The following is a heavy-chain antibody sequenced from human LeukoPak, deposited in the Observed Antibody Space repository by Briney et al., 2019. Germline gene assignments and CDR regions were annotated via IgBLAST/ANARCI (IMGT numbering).Heavy chain of an antibody. CDR2: IYYSGGI. CDR3: ARKATTGPTKAAFDI. D-gene: IGHD4-17*01. CDR1: GYPISSSNY. J-gene: IGHJ3*02. V-gene: IGHV4-28*05. Sequence: PSDTLSLTCAVSGYPISSSNYWVWIRQPPGKGLEWIGHIYYSGGICYNPSLKSRVTMSVDTSKNQFSLKLSSVTAVDTAVYYCARKATTGPTKAAFDIWGQGTMVTVSS.